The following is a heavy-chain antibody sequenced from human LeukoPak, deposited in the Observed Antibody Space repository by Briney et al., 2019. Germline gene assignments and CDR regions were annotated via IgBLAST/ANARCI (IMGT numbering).Heavy chain of an antibody. D-gene: IGHD2-15*01. CDR1: GFTFSSYS. V-gene: IGHV3-21*01. Sequence: GSLRLSCAASGFTFSSYSMNWVRQAPGKGLEWVSSISSSSSYIYYADSVKGRFTISRDNAKNSLYLQMNSLRAEDTAVYYCARGSLGYWSGGSCRPLDYWGQGTLVTVSS. CDR2: ISSSSSYI. CDR3: ARGSLGYWSGGSCRPLDY. J-gene: IGHJ4*02.